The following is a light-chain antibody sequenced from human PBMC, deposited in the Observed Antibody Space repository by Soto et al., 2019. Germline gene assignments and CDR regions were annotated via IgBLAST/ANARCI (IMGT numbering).Light chain of an antibody. Sequence: EIVLTQSPGTLSLSPGERATLSCRASQSVTSNYLGWYQQKPGQPPRLLIYGTSKRATGIPDRFSGGGSGTDFTLTISRLEPEDFAVYYCQQYGSSPPITFGQGTRWRL. CDR3: QQYGSSPPIT. V-gene: IGKV3-20*01. CDR1: QSVTSNY. CDR2: GTS. J-gene: IGKJ5*01.